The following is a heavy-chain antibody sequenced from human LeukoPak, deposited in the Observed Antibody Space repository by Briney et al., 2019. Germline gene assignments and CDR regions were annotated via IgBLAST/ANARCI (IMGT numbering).Heavy chain of an antibody. CDR3: ARDIWYSRALTWFDP. CDR1: GGSISSSSYY. Sequence: SETLSLTCTVSGGSISSSSYYWGWIRQPPGKGLEWIGSIYYSGSTYYNPSLKSRVTISVDTSENQFSLKLSSVTAADTAVYYCARDIWYSRALTWFDPWGQGTLVTVSS. CDR2: IYYSGST. J-gene: IGHJ5*02. V-gene: IGHV4-39*07. D-gene: IGHD6-13*01.